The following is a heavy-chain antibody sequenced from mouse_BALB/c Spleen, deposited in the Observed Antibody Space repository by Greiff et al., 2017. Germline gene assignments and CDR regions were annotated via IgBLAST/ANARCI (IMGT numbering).Heavy chain of an antibody. J-gene: IGHJ4*01. CDR2: ISSGGGST. V-gene: IGHV5-12-1*01. D-gene: IGHD4-1*01. CDR3: ARHGNPLYAIDY. Sequence: EVKVVESGGGLVKPGGSLKLSCAASGFAFSSYDMSWVRQTPEKRLEWVAYISSGGGSTYYPDTVKGRFTISRDNAKNTLYLQMSSLKSEDTAMYYCARHGNPLYAIDYWGQGTSVTVSS. CDR1: GFAFSSYD.